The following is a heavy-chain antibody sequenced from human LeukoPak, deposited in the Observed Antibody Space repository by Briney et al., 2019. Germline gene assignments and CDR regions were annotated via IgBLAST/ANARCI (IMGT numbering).Heavy chain of an antibody. Sequence: GGSLRFSCAASGFTFSSYGMSWVRQAPGKGLEWVSAIGGRDGSTYYADSVKGRFTISRDSSKNTLYLQMNSLRAEDTAVYYCAKDYYASGTYYYYFDYWGQGTLVTVSS. CDR1: GFTFSSYG. J-gene: IGHJ4*02. CDR2: IGGRDGST. CDR3: AKDYYASGTYYYYFDY. V-gene: IGHV3-23*01. D-gene: IGHD3-10*01.